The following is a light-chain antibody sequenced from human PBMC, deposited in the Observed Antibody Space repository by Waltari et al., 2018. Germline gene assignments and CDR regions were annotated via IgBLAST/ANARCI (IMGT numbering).Light chain of an antibody. Sequence: EIVLTQSPATLSLSPGERATLSCRASQSVSSCLAWYQHKPGQAPRLIIYDVFRRATAIPARFTGSGSGTDFTLTISSLEPEDFAVYYCQQRSTLPITFGQGTRLEI. CDR1: QSVSSC. J-gene: IGKJ5*01. CDR3: QQRSTLPIT. CDR2: DVF. V-gene: IGKV3-11*01.